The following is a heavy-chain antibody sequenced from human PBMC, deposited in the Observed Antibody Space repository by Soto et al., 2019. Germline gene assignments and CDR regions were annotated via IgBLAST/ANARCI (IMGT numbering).Heavy chain of an antibody. V-gene: IGHV3-33*01. J-gene: IGHJ4*02. CDR2: IWYDGSNK. CDR3: ARADQLELPDY. Sequence: QVQLVESGGGVVQPGRSLRLSCAASGFTFSSYGMHWVRQAPGKGLEWVAVIWYDGSNKYYADSVKGRFTISRDNSKSTLYLQMNSLRAEDTAVYYCARADQLELPDYWGQGTLVTVSS. D-gene: IGHD1-7*01. CDR1: GFTFSSYG.